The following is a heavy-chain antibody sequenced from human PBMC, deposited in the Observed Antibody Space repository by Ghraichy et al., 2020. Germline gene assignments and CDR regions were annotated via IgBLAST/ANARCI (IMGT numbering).Heavy chain of an antibody. CDR1: GYSISSGYY. D-gene: IGHD3-22*01. CDR3: AREEGRAYYYDSSGYCAFDI. J-gene: IGHJ3*02. V-gene: IGHV4-38-2*02. Sequence: SETLSLTCTVSGYSISSGYYWGWIRQPPGKGLEWIGSIYHSGSTYYNPSLKSRVTISVDTSKNQFSLKLSSVTAADTAVYYCAREEGRAYYYDSSGYCAFDIWGQGTMVTVSS. CDR2: IYHSGST.